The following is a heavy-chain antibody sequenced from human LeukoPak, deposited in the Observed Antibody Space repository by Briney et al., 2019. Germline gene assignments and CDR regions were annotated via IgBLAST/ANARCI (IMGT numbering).Heavy chain of an antibody. CDR1: GYTFVGYY. CDR2: IYPYTGNT. D-gene: IGHD5-12*01. Sequence: ASVRVSCKASGYTFVGYYLHWVRQAPGQGLEWRAWIYPYTGNTHYAQKFQGRITVTRDTSISTTYMELSWLTSDDTALYYCAREYSASEHWGQGTLVTVSS. V-gene: IGHV1-2*02. CDR3: AREYSASEH. J-gene: IGHJ1*01.